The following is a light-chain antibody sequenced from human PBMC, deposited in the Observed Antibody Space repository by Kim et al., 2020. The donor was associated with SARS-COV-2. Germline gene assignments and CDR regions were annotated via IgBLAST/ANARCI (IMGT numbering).Light chain of an antibody. Sequence: ASVGDRVTITCRASQGISHYLAWFQQKPGKAPKSLIYAISNLQSGVPSRFRGSGTGTDFSLTISSLQPEDFAIYYCQQYYSHPRTFGQGTEVDIK. CDR3: QQYYSHPRT. CDR2: AIS. V-gene: IGKV1-16*01. J-gene: IGKJ1*01. CDR1: QGISHY.